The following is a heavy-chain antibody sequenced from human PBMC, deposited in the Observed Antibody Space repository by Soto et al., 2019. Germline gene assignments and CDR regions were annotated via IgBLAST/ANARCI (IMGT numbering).Heavy chain of an antibody. J-gene: IGHJ6*02. CDR1: GGSFSGYY. CDR2: INHSGST. D-gene: IGHD3-3*01. CDR3: ARGLRAPGTYYDFWSGPGGHYYYYGMDV. V-gene: IGHV4-34*01. Sequence: SETLSLTCAVCGGSFSGYYWSWIRQPPGKGLEWIGEINHSGSTNYNPSLKSRVTISVDTSKNQFSLKLSSVTAADTAVYYCARGLRAPGTYYDFWSGPGGHYYYYGMDVWGQGTTVTVSS.